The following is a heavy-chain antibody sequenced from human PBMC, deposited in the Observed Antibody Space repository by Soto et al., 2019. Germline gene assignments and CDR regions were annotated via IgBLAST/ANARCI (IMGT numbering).Heavy chain of an antibody. CDR1: GGSISSGGYY. J-gene: IGHJ3*02. V-gene: IGHV4-31*03. CDR3: ATLILPGYYDAFDI. D-gene: IGHD3-9*01. Sequence: PSETLSLTCTVSGGSISSGGYYWSWIRQHPGKVLERIGYIYYSWSTYYNPSLKSRVTISVDTSKNQFSLKLSSATAADTAVYYCATLILPGYYDAFDIWGQGTMITF. CDR2: IYYSWST.